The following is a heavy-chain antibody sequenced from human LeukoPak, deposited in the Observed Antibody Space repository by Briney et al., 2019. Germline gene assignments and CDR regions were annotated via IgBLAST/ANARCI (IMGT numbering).Heavy chain of an antibody. Sequence: GGSLRLSCAVSGFTFSSYGMHWVRQAPGKGLEWVAVIWYDGSNKYYADSVKGRFTISRDNSKNTLYLQMNSLRAEDTAVYYCARELGIYGMDVWGQGTTVTVSS. V-gene: IGHV3-33*08. CDR3: ARELGIYGMDV. CDR2: IWYDGSNK. J-gene: IGHJ6*02. CDR1: GFTFSSYG.